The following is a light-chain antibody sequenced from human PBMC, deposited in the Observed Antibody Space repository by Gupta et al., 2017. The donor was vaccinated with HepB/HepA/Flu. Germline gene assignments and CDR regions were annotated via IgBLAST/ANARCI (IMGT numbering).Light chain of an antibody. J-gene: IGLJ3*02. CDR3: NSYTISNTLV. V-gene: IGLV2-14*03. CDR1: SSDVRGYNY. Sequence: QSALTQPASVSGSPGPSITISCHGTSSDVRGYNYVSWYQQHPGKVPKLMIYDVSNRPSGVSNRFSGSKASNTASLTISWLQAEDDADYYCNSYTISNTLVFGGGTKRTVL. CDR2: DVS.